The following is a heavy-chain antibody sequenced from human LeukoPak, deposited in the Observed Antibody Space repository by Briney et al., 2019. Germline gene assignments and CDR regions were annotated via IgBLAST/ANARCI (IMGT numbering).Heavy chain of an antibody. CDR1: GGSFSGYY. CDR2: INHSGST. V-gene: IGHV4-34*01. CDR3: ARGDGGYNRPFDY. J-gene: IGHJ4*02. D-gene: IGHD5-24*01. Sequence: SETLSLTCAVYGGSFSGYYWSWIRQPPGKGLEWIGEINHSGSTNYNPSLKSRVTVSVDTSKNQFSLKLSSVTAADTAVYYCARGDGGYNRPFDYWGQGTLVTVSS.